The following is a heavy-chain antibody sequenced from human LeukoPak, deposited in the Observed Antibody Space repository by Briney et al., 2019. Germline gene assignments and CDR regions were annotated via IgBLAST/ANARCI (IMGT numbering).Heavy chain of an antibody. Sequence: KSSETLSLTCTVSGGSISSYYWSWIRQPPGKGLEWIGYIYYSGSTNYNPALKSRVTISVDTSKNQFSLKLSSVTAADTAVYYCARHGYGSGSSPDYWGQGTLVTVSS. V-gene: IGHV4-59*08. CDR2: IYYSGST. CDR1: GGSISSYY. J-gene: IGHJ4*02. D-gene: IGHD3-10*01. CDR3: ARHGYGSGSSPDY.